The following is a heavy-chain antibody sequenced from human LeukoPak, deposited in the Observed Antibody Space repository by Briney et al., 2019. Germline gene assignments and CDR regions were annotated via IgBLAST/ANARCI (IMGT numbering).Heavy chain of an antibody. CDR3: ARGRVVPAETWFDP. V-gene: IGHV3-66*02. CDR2: IYSGGDT. D-gene: IGHD2-2*01. J-gene: IGHJ5*02. Sequence: GGSLRLSCAASGFIVSSNYMSWVRQAPGKGLEWVSVIYSGGDTYYADSVKGRFTISRDNSKNTLYLQMNSLRAEDTAVYYCARGRVVPAETWFDPWGQGTLVTVSS. CDR1: GFIVSSNY.